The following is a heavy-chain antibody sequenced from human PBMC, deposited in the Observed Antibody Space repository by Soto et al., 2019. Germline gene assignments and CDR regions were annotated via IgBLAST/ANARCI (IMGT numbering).Heavy chain of an antibody. Sequence: SETLSLTCAVYGGSFSGYYWSWIRQPPGKGLEWIGEINHSGRTNYNPSLKSRVTISVDTSKNQFSLKLSSVTAADTAVYYCARESGGSFKVDYWGQGILVTVSS. CDR2: INHSGRT. D-gene: IGHD2-15*01. CDR1: GGSFSGYY. V-gene: IGHV4-34*01. CDR3: ARESGGSFKVDY. J-gene: IGHJ4*02.